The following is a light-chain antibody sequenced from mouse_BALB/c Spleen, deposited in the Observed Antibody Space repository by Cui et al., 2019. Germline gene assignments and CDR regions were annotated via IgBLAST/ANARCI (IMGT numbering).Light chain of an antibody. Sequence: DIVMTQSPSSLTVTAGEKVTMSCKSSQSLLNSGNQKNYLTWYQQKPGQHPKLLIYWASTRESGVPDRFTGSGSGTDFTLTISSVQAEDLAVYYCQNDYSYPYTFGGGTKLEIK. J-gene: IGKJ2*01. CDR3: QNDYSYPYT. V-gene: IGKV8-19*01. CDR2: WAS. CDR1: QSLLNSGNQKNY.